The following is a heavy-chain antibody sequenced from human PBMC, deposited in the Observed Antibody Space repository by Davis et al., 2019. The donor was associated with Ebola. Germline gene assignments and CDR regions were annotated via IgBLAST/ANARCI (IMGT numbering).Heavy chain of an antibody. D-gene: IGHD1-1*01. Sequence: MPSETLSLTCTVSGGSISSYYWSWIRQPPGKGLERIGYIYYSGSTNYNPSLKSRVTISVDTSKNQFSLKLSSVTAADTAVYYCARHMVGWNLFDYWGQGTLVTVSS. V-gene: IGHV4-59*08. CDR2: IYYSGST. CDR3: ARHMVGWNLFDY. CDR1: GGSISSYY. J-gene: IGHJ4*02.